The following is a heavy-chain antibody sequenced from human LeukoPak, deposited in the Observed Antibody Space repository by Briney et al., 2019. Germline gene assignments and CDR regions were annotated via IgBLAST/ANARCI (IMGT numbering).Heavy chain of an antibody. Sequence: GGSLRLSCAASGFTFSRYALHWARQAPGKGLEWVALTSSDGSDQYYADFVKGRFTISKDKSKNTLYLQMNSLKIEDTAVYYCARGSVGTPPPFDFWGQGTLVTVSS. D-gene: IGHD2-15*01. J-gene: IGHJ4*02. CDR1: GFTFSRYA. CDR3: ARGSVGTPPPFDF. V-gene: IGHV3-30-3*01. CDR2: TSSDGSDQ.